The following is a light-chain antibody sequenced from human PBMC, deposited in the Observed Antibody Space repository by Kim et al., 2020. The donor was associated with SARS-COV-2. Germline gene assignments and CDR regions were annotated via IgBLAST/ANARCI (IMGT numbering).Light chain of an antibody. Sequence: EIVMTQSPDTLAVSPGERATLSCRASQSVISHLAWYQQKPGQAPRLLIYGASTRATGIPARFSDSGSGTEFTLTISSLQSEDSAVYFCQQYNSWLITFGQGTRLEIK. CDR2: GAS. V-gene: IGKV3-15*01. CDR3: QQYNSWLIT. CDR1: QSVISH. J-gene: IGKJ5*01.